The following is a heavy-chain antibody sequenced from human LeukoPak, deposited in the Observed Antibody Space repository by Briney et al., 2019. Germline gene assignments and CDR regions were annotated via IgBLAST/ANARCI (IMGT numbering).Heavy chain of an antibody. Sequence: SETLSLTCTVSGGSISSSSYYWGWIRQPPGKGLEWIGSIYYSGSTYYNPSLKSRVTISVDTSKNQFSLKLSSVTAADTAVYYCARRAELLRFLEGRGGFDPWGQGTLVTVSS. CDR3: ARRAELLRFLEGRGGFDP. V-gene: IGHV4-39*01. CDR1: GGSISSSSYY. CDR2: IYYSGST. D-gene: IGHD3-3*01. J-gene: IGHJ5*02.